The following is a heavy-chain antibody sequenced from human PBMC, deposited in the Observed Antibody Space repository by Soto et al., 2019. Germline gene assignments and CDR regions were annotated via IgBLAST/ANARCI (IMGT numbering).Heavy chain of an antibody. V-gene: IGHV1-18*01. J-gene: IGHJ4*02. CDR3: ARDEGDYYDQNFDY. CDR2: ISAYNGNP. D-gene: IGHD3-22*01. CDR1: GYTFTSYG. Sequence: VQLVQSGAEVKKPGASVKVSCRASGYTFTSYGISRVRQAPGQGVEWMDWISAYNGNPNYAQKLQGIVTMTTDPSTRIAYMELRSLRSDDTAVYYSARDEGDYYDQNFDYWGQGTLVTVSS.